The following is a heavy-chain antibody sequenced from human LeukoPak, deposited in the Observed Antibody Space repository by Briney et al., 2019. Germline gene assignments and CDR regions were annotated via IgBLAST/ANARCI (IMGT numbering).Heavy chain of an antibody. D-gene: IGHD2-2*01. V-gene: IGHV4-59*01. CDR3: AREEYGFDP. Sequence: NASETLSLTCSVSGASISSYYWSWIRQPPGKGLEWIGYIYYSGSTNYNPSHKSRVTISVDTSKNQFSLELSSVTAADTAVYYCAREEYGFDPWGQGTLVTVSS. J-gene: IGHJ5*02. CDR2: IYYSGST. CDR1: GASISSYY.